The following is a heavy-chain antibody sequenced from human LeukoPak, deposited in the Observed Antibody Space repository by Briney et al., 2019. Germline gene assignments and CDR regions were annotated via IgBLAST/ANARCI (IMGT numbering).Heavy chain of an antibody. J-gene: IGHJ4*02. Sequence: GGSLRLSCAASGFTFSSYEMNWVRQAPGKGLEWVSYISSSGSTIYYADSVKGRFTISRDNAKNSLYLQMNSLRAEGTAVYYCAREAYSSGWWEYFDYWGQGTLVTVSS. CDR2: ISSSGSTI. D-gene: IGHD6-19*01. CDR3: AREAYSSGWWEYFDY. V-gene: IGHV3-48*03. CDR1: GFTFSSYE.